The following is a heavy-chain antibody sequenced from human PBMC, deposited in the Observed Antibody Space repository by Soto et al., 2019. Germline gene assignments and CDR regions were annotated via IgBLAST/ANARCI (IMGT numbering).Heavy chain of an antibody. J-gene: IGHJ3*02. CDR3: ARDGWYSYAFDI. CDR1: GFPVSSNY. Sequence: GGSLRLSCAASGFPVSSNYISWVRQAPGKGLEWVSVIYSGGSTYYADSVKGRFTISRHNSKNTLYLQMNSLRAEDTAVYYCARDGWYSYAFDIWGQGTMVTVSS. V-gene: IGHV3-53*04. CDR2: IYSGGST. D-gene: IGHD6-19*01.